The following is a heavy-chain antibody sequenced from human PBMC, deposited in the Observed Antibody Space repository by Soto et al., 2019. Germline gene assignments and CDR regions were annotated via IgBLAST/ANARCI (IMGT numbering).Heavy chain of an antibody. D-gene: IGHD6-19*01. CDR2: IIPIFGTA. CDR1: GGTFSSYA. J-gene: IGHJ4*02. Sequence: QVQLVQSGAEVKKPGSSVKVSCKASGGTFSSYAISWVRQAPGQGLEWMGGIIPIFGTANYAQKFQGRVTITADESTSTAYMGLSSLRSGDTAVYYCARGPPASYRSGGGWYFYWGQGTLVTVSS. CDR3: ARGPPASYRSGGGWYFY. V-gene: IGHV1-69*12.